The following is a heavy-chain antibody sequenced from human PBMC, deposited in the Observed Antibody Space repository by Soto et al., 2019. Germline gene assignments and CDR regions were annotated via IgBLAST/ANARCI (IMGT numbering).Heavy chain of an antibody. CDR3: ARETVAGTDNWFDP. J-gene: IGHJ5*02. CDR2: IYTSGYT. CDR1: GGSISTYY. V-gene: IGHV4-4*07. Sequence: SETLSLTCTVSGGSISTYYWNWFRQPAGKRLEWLGRIYTSGYTKYNPSLKSRVTMSLDTSKRQFSLKLSSVTAADTAVYYCARETVAGTDNWFDPWGQGILVTVS. D-gene: IGHD6-19*01.